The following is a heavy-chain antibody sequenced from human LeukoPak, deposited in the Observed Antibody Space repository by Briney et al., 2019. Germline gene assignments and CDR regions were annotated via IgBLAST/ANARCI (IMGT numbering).Heavy chain of an antibody. D-gene: IGHD2/OR15-2a*01. CDR3: AREGPRGNSQFDY. V-gene: IGHV3-33*08. CDR2: IWYDGSNK. Sequence: GGSLRLSCAASGFTFSSYWMSWVRQAPGKGLEWVALIWYDGSNKYYADSVKGRLTISRDNSKNTLYLQMNSLRAEDTAVYYCAREGPRGNSQFDYWGQGTLVTVSS. J-gene: IGHJ4*02. CDR1: GFTFSSYW.